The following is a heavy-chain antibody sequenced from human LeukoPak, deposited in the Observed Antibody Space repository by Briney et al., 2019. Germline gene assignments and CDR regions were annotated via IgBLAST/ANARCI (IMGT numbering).Heavy chain of an antibody. J-gene: IGHJ6*02. CDR3: ARQKAAANPDYYYGMDV. D-gene: IGHD6-13*01. Sequence: GESLKIFCKGSGYSFTSYWIGWLRQMPGKGLEWMGIIYPGDSDTRYSPSFQGQVTISADKSISTAYLQRSSLKASDTAMYYCARQKAAANPDYYYGMDVWGQGTTVTVSS. V-gene: IGHV5-51*01. CDR1: GYSFTSYW. CDR2: IYPGDSDT.